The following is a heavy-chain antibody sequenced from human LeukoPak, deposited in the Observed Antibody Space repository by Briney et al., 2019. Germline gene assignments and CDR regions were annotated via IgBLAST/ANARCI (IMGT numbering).Heavy chain of an antibody. CDR2: ISSSSSYI. CDR1: GFTFSSYS. V-gene: IGHV3-21*01. Sequence: GGSLRLSCAASGFTFSSYSMNWVRQAPGKGLEWVSSISSSSSYIYYADSVKGRFTISRDNAKNSLYLQMNSLRAEDTAVYYCARDRDGGWRGNHWGQGTLVTVSS. CDR3: ARDRDGGWRGNH. J-gene: IGHJ5*02. D-gene: IGHD3-3*01.